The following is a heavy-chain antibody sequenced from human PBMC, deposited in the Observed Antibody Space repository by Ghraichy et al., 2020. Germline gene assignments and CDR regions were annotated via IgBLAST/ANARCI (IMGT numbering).Heavy chain of an antibody. CDR3: ARNGRPAGLKYQLLYMLPHYYYGMDV. J-gene: IGHJ6*02. D-gene: IGHD2-2*02. Sequence: SVKVSCKASGGTFSSYAISWVRQAPGQGLEWMGGIIPIFGTANYAQKFQGRVTITADKSTSTAYMELSSLRSEDTAVYYCARNGRPAGLKYQLLYMLPHYYYGMDVWGQGTTVTVSS. CDR1: GGTFSSYA. CDR2: IIPIFGTA. V-gene: IGHV1-69*06.